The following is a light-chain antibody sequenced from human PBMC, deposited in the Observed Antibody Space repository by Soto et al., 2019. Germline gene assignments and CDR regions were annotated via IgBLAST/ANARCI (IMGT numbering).Light chain of an antibody. J-gene: IGKJ5*01. CDR2: AAS. V-gene: IGKV3-15*01. CDR1: QGISTL. CDR3: QQYYDWPIT. Sequence: EIVLTRSPATLSVSPGERATLFCRASQGISTLLAWYQQKPGQAPRLLIYAASTRAAGIPARFSGSGSGTDFTHTISSLQSEDFAIYYCQQYYDWPITFGQGTRLEIK.